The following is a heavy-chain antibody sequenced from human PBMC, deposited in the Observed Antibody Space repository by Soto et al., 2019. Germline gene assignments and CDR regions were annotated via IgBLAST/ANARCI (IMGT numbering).Heavy chain of an antibody. D-gene: IGHD3-16*01. J-gene: IGHJ6*02. CDR2: ISPYTGNT. Sequence: QVQLVQSGDEVKKPGASVKVSCKASGYIFVNYGIAWVRQAPRKGLEGMGWISPYTGNTHSASKVQGRLTMTTDTSPSTAYMDLGSLTSDDTAVYYCVMVDNYVTPTPQDVWGQGTTVTVSS. CDR3: VMVDNYVTPTPQDV. V-gene: IGHV1-18*01. CDR1: GYIFVNYG.